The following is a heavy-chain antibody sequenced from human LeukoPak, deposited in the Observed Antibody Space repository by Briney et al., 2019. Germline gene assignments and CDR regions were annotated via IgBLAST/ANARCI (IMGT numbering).Heavy chain of an antibody. V-gene: IGHV1-2*02. D-gene: IGHD6-6*01. Sequence: GASVKVSCKTSGYTFTGYYLHWVRLAPGQGLQWMGWINPNSGGADYAQNFQGRVTMTRDTSISTAFMEVSRLRSDDTAVYYCARGTSSAAHRGAWFDPWGQGTPVTVSS. CDR1: GYTFTGYY. CDR2: INPNSGGA. J-gene: IGHJ5*02. CDR3: ARGTSSAAHRGAWFDP.